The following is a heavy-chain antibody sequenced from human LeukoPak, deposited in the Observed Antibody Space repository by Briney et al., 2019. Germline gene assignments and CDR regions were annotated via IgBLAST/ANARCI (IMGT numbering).Heavy chain of an antibody. CDR2: IIPIFGTA. CDR1: GGTFSSYA. Sequence: ASVKVSXKTSGGTFSSYAISWVRQAPGQGLEWMGGIIPIFGTANYAQKFQGRVTITTDESTSTAYMELSSLRSEDTAVYYCARSDGIVTMVRGVYYYYMDVWGKGTTVTVSS. D-gene: IGHD3-10*01. J-gene: IGHJ6*03. CDR3: ARSDGIVTMVRGVYYYYMDV. V-gene: IGHV1-69*05.